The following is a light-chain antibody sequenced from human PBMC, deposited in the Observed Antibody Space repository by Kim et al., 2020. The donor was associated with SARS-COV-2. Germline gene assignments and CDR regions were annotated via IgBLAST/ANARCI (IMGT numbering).Light chain of an antibody. CDR1: SSDVGGYNY. CDR2: DVT. J-gene: IGLJ1*01. Sequence: GQSSTISCTGTSSDVGGYNYVSWYQRHPGKAPKLMIYDVTKRPSGVSNRFSGSKSGNTASLTISGLQAEDEADYYCSSYTDSSTYVFGTGTKVTVL. CDR3: SSYTDSSTYV. V-gene: IGLV2-14*03.